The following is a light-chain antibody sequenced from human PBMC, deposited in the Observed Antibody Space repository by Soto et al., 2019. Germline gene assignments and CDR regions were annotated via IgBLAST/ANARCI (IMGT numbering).Light chain of an antibody. Sequence: EIVLTQSPCTLSLSPGERATLSCRASQSVSNNYLAWYQQKPGQGPRLLIYGASSRATGIPERFSGSGSGTDFTLTIGRLEPEDFEVYYCQQYGTPPQTFGQGAKVDIK. J-gene: IGKJ1*01. V-gene: IGKV3-20*01. CDR1: QSVSNNY. CDR3: QQYGTPPQT. CDR2: GAS.